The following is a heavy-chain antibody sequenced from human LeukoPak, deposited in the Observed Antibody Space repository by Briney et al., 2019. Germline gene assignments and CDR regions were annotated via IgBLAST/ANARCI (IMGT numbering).Heavy chain of an antibody. CDR1: GFTFSSYG. CDR3: ARDRGWFGELFNWYFDL. Sequence: GGSLRLSCAASGFTFSSYGMHWVRQAPGKGLEWVAVIWYDGSNKYYADSVKGRFTISRDNSKNTLYLQMNSLRAEDTAVYYCARDRGWFGELFNWYFDLWGRGTLVTVSS. D-gene: IGHD3-10*01. CDR2: IWYDGSNK. J-gene: IGHJ2*01. V-gene: IGHV3-33*01.